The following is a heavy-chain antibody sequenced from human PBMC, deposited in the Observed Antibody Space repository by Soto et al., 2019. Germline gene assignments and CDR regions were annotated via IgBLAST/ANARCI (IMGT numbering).Heavy chain of an antibody. Sequence: PGGSLRLSCAASGFTFSDYYMSWIRQAPGKGLEWVSYISSSGSTIYYADSVKGRFTISRDNAKNSLYLQMNSLRAEDTAVYYCARDKLELPFPPYYYGMDVWGQGTTVTVSS. V-gene: IGHV3-11*01. CDR3: ARDKLELPFPPYYYGMDV. CDR1: GFTFSDYY. D-gene: IGHD1-7*01. J-gene: IGHJ6*02. CDR2: ISSSGSTI.